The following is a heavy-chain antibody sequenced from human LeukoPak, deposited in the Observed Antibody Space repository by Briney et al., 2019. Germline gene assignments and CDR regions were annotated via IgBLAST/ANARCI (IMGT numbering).Heavy chain of an antibody. CDR2: IYYSGST. Sequence: SQTLSLTCTVSGGSISSGDYYWSWIRQPPGKGLEWIGYIYYSGSTYYNPSLKSRVTISVDTSKNQFSLKLSSVTAADTAVYYCARAGKVPGYCSSTSCQYYYYYYGMDVWGQGTTVTVSS. V-gene: IGHV4-30-4*01. D-gene: IGHD2-2*01. CDR1: GGSISSGDYY. CDR3: ARAGKVPGYCSSTSCQYYYYYYGMDV. J-gene: IGHJ6*02.